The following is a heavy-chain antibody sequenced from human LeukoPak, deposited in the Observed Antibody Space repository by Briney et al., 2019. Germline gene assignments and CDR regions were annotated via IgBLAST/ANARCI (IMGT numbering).Heavy chain of an antibody. CDR3: ADVQIGGDDAFDI. CDR1: GGSISSSSYY. V-gene: IGHV4-39*07. D-gene: IGHD2-8*01. J-gene: IGHJ3*02. CDR2: IYHSGST. Sequence: SETLSLTCTVSGGSISSSSYYWGWIRQPPGKGLEWIGSIYHSGSTYYNPSLKSRVTISVDTSKNQFSLKLSSVTAADTAVYYCADVQIGGDDAFDIWGQGTMVTVSS.